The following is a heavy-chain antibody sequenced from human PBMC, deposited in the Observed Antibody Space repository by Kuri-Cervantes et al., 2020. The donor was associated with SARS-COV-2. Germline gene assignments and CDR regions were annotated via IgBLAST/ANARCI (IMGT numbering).Heavy chain of an antibody. J-gene: IGHJ6*03. CDR2: INAYNGNT. Sequence: ASVKVSCKASGYTFTSYGIGWVRQAPGQGLEWMGWINAYNGNTGYAQKFQGRVTITRNTSISTAYMELSSLRSEDTAVYYCTRLLRGAYYYYYMDVWGKGTTVTVSS. D-gene: IGHD2-15*01. CDR1: GYTFTSYG. V-gene: IGHV1-8*03. CDR3: TRLLRGAYYYYYMDV.